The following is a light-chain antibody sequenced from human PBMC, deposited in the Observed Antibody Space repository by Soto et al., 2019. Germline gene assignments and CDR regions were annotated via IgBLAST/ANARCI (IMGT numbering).Light chain of an antibody. J-gene: IGLJ1*01. CDR2: DVS. CDR3: SSYTSTAILV. Sequence: QSALTQPASVSGSPGQSITLSCTGTSSDVGGYNYVSWYQQHPGKAPKLLIYDVSHRPSGVSNRFSGSKSGNKASLTISGLQSEDEADDYCSSYTSTAILVFGTGTKLTVL. V-gene: IGLV2-14*01. CDR1: SSDVGGYNY.